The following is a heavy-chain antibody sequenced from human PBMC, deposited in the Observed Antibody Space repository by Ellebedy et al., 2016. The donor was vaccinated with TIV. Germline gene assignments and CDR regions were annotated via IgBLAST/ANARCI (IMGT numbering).Heavy chain of an antibody. J-gene: IGHJ4*02. CDR3: ARGSLWFGELGTDY. Sequence: GGSLRLSCAASGFTFSSYVMHWVRQAPGKGLEWVAVISYDGSNKYYADSVKGRFTISRDNSKNTLFLQMNGLRAEDTAVYYCARGSLWFGELGTDYWGQGTLVTVSS. D-gene: IGHD3-10*01. V-gene: IGHV3-30*03. CDR1: GFTFSSYV. CDR2: ISYDGSNK.